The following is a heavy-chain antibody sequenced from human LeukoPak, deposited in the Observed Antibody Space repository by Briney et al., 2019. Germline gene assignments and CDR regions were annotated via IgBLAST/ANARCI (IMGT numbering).Heavy chain of an antibody. D-gene: IGHD2-15*01. CDR3: AGSWGTAAPFDY. Sequence: GGSLRLSCAASGFTFSSYAMSWVRQAPGKGLEWVAVISYDGSNKYYADSVKGRFTISRDNSKNTLYLQMNSLRAEDTAVYYCAGSWGTAAPFDYWGQGTLVTVSS. CDR2: ISYDGSNK. CDR1: GFTFSSYA. J-gene: IGHJ4*02. V-gene: IGHV3-30*04.